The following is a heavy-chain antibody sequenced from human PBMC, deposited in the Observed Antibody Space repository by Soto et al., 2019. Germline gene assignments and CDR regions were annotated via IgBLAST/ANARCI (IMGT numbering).Heavy chain of an antibody. CDR2: IYYSGST. D-gene: IGHD2-2*01. J-gene: IGHJ6*02. CDR1: GGSISSYY. V-gene: IGHV4-59*01. Sequence: SETLSLTCTVSGGSISSYYWTWIRQPPGKGLEWIGYIYYSGSTNYNPSLKSRVTISVDTSKNQFSLKLSSVTAADTAVYYCARDCSSTSCYQPEGDYYYYGMDVWGQGTTVTVSS. CDR3: ARDCSSTSCYQPEGDYYYYGMDV.